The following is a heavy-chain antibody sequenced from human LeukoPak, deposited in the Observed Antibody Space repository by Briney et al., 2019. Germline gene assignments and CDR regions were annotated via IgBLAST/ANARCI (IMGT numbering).Heavy chain of an antibody. CDR1: GFTFRRYA. CDR2: IYSGGST. J-gene: IGHJ4*02. Sequence: PGGSLRLSCAGSGFTFRRYAMNWVRQAPGKGLEWVSVIYSGGSTYYADSVKGRFTISRDNSKNSLYLQMNSLRAEDTALYYCAKDRSSSSSWSLLDYWGQGTLVTVSS. D-gene: IGHD6-13*01. V-gene: IGHV3-23*03. CDR3: AKDRSSSSSWSLLDY.